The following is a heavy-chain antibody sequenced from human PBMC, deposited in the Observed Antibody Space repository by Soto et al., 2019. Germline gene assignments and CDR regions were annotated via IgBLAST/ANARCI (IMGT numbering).Heavy chain of an antibody. CDR2: ISSSGSTI. J-gene: IGHJ6*02. CDR3: ARVSPSGGDCYLCVQTNLDYYYYGMDV. Sequence: GGSLRLSCAASGFTFSDYYMSWIRQAPGKGLEWVSYISSSGSTIYYADSVKGRFTISRDNAKNSLYLQMNSLRAEDTAVYYCARVSPSGGDCYLCVQTNLDYYYYGMDVWGQGTTVTVSS. CDR1: GFTFSDYY. V-gene: IGHV3-11*01. D-gene: IGHD2-21*02.